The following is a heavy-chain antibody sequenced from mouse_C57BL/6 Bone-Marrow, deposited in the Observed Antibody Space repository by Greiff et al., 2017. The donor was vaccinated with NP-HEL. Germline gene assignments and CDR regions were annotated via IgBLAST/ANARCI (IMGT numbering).Heavy chain of an antibody. V-gene: IGHV1-55*01. CDR3: ARSPYYYGSSRFAY. Sequence: QVQLQQPGAELVKPGASVKMSCKASGYTFTSYWITWVKQRPGQGLEWIGDIYPGSGSTNYNEKFKSKATLTVDTSSSTAYMQRSSLTSEDSAVYYCARSPYYYGSSRFAYWGQGTLVTVSA. D-gene: IGHD1-1*01. J-gene: IGHJ3*01. CDR2: IYPGSGST. CDR1: GYTFTSYW.